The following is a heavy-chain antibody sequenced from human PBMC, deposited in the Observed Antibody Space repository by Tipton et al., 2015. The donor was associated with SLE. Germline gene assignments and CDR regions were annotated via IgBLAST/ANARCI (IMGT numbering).Heavy chain of an antibody. J-gene: IGHJ6*02. D-gene: IGHD1-26*01. V-gene: IGHV4-4*08. CDR2: VYTSGST. Sequence: TLSLTCTVSGGSISNYYWSWIRQTPGKGLEWIGYVYTSGSTIYNPSLKSRVTISVDTSKDQFSLRLTSVTAADTAVYYCARGYRGMDVWGQGTTVTV. CDR3: ARGYRGMDV. CDR1: GGSISNYY.